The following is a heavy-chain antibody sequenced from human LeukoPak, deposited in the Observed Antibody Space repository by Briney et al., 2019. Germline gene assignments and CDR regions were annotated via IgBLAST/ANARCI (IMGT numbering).Heavy chain of an antibody. Sequence: SETLSLTCAVYGGSFSGYYWSWIRQPPGKGLEWIGEINHSGSTNYNPSLKSRVTISVDTSKNQFSLKLSSVTAADTAVYYCARDLLPEPFDYWGQGTLVTVSS. D-gene: IGHD2-15*01. J-gene: IGHJ4*02. CDR1: GGSFSGYY. V-gene: IGHV4-34*01. CDR2: INHSGST. CDR3: ARDLLPEPFDY.